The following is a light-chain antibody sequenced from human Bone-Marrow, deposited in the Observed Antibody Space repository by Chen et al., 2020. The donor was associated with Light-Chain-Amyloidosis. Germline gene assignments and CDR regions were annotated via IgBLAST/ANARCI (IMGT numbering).Light chain of an antibody. J-gene: IGLJ3*02. CDR2: EDD. CDR3: QSYQGSSQGV. CDR1: SGSIATNY. V-gene: IGLV6-57*01. Sequence: NFMLTQPHSVSESPGKTVIISCTRSSGSIATNYVQWYQQRPGSSPTTVIYEDDQRPSGVPDRFSGSLDRSSNSASHTISGLKTEEEADYYCQSYQGSSQGVFGGGTKLTVL.